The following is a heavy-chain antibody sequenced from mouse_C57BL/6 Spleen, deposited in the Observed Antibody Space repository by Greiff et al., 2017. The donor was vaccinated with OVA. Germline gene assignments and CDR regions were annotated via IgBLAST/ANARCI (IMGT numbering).Heavy chain of an antibody. D-gene: IGHD1-1*01. Sequence: QVQLQQSGPELVKPGASVKISCKASGYAFSSSWMNWVKQRPGQGLEWIGRIYPGDGDTNYNGKFKGKATLTADKSSSTAYMQLSSLTSEDSAVYFCARATVVADWYFDVWGTGTTVTVSS. J-gene: IGHJ1*03. CDR1: GYAFSSSW. CDR3: ARATVVADWYFDV. CDR2: IYPGDGDT. V-gene: IGHV1-82*01.